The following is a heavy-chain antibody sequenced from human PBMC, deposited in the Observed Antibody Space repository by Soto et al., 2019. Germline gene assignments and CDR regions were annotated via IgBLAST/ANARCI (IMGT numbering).Heavy chain of an antibody. CDR3: ARTDSRPQDFDF. D-gene: IGHD6-13*01. J-gene: IGHJ4*02. V-gene: IGHV1-18*01. CDR2: ISAYNGNT. Sequence: QVQLVQSGAEVKKPGASVKVSCKASGYTFSSYGITWVRQAPGQGLEWMGWISAYNGNTNYAQKLQGRVTITTYTSTSTAYMELRRLRSDDPAVYYCARTDSRPQDFDFWGQGTLVTVSS. CDR1: GYTFSSYG.